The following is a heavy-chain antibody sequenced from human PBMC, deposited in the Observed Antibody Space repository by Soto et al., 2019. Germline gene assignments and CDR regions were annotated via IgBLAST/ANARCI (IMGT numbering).Heavy chain of an antibody. CDR1: GFTFTSSA. CDR3: ATEYGDSTLEGQVVVGDEHNKERGNPRKPLP. V-gene: IGHV1-58*02. J-gene: IGHJ5*02. CDR2: IVVGSGNT. D-gene: IGHD2-2*01. Sequence: GASVKVSCKASGFTFTSSAMQWVRQARGQRLEWIGWIVVGSGNTNYAQKFQERVTITRDMSTSTAYMELSSLRSEDTAVYYCATEYGDSTLEGQVVVGDEHNKERGNPRKPLPWG.